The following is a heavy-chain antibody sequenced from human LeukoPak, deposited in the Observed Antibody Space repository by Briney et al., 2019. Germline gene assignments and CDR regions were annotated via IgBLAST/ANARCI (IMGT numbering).Heavy chain of an antibody. CDR2: ISYDGSNK. J-gene: IGHJ4*02. V-gene: IGHV3-30*04. D-gene: IGHD3-10*01. CDR1: GFTFSSYA. Sequence: GGSLRLSCAASGFTFSSYAMHWVRQAPGKGLEWVAVISYDGSNKYYAYSVKGRFTISRDNSKNTLYLQMNSLRAEDTAVYYCARGKLWFGELFNWGQGTLVTVSS. CDR3: ARGKLWFGELFN.